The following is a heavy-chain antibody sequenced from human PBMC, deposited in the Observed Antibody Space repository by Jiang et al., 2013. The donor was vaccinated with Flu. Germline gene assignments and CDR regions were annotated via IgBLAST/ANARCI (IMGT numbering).Heavy chain of an antibody. CDR1: RLRPSAVVTT. CDR3: ASSIDSSGWEPVSFDY. V-gene: IGHV4-38-2*02. Sequence: GLVKPSEDPCPSPRTVSRLRPSAVVTTGAGSGSPQGRGWSGLGVSIIVGAPTTTRPSKSRVTISVDTSKNQFSLKLSSVTAADTAVYYCASSIDSSGWEPVSFDYWGQGTLVTVSS. J-gene: IGHJ4*02. CDR2: SIIVGAP. D-gene: IGHD6-19*01.